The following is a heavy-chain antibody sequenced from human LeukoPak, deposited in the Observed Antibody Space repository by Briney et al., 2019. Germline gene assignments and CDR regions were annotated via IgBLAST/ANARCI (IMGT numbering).Heavy chain of an antibody. V-gene: IGHV3-33*07. D-gene: IGHD2-8*01. CDR3: ARDSTNSNYYMDV. Sequence: GGSLRLSCTSSGYIFSHYGMYWVRQAPGKGLEWVGVIWVDGNKKYTADSVKGRFAISRDNSRNILYLQMTSLRAEDTAIYYCARDSTNSNYYMDVWGKGISVTVSS. CDR1: GYIFSHYG. CDR2: IWVDGNKK. J-gene: IGHJ6*03.